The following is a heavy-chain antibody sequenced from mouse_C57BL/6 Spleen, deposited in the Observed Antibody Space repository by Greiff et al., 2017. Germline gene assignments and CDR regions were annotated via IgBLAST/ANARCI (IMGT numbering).Heavy chain of an antibody. D-gene: IGHD2-4*01. J-gene: IGHJ4*01. CDR2: IYPGSGST. CDR1: GYTFTSYW. CDR3: AREVGDDYPYAMDY. Sequence: QVQLQQPGAELMKPGASVKMSCKASGYTFTSYWITWVKQRPGQGLEWIGDIYPGSGSTNYNEKFKSKATLTVDTSSSTAYMQLSSLTSEDSAVYYCAREVGDDYPYAMDYWGQGTSVTVSS. V-gene: IGHV1-55*01.